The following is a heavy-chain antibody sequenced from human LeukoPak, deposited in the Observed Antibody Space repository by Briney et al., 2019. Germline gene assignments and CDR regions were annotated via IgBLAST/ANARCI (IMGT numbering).Heavy chain of an antibody. CDR1: GGSFSGYY. Sequence: PSETLSLTCAVYGGSFSGYYWSWIRQPPGKGLEWIGEINHSGSTNYNPSLKSRVTISVDTSKNQFSLKLSSVTAADTAVYYCARDSGGGGYWGQGTLVTVSS. J-gene: IGHJ4*02. D-gene: IGHD3-16*01. V-gene: IGHV4-34*01. CDR3: ARDSGGGGY. CDR2: INHSGST.